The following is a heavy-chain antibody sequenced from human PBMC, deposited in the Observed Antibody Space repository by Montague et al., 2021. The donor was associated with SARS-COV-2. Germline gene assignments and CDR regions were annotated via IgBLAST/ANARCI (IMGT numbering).Heavy chain of an antibody. CDR3: AGDRFDFGAGRQGTIDF. V-gene: IGHV4-4*07. CDR1: GDSITNHY. CDR2: MHFTWKT. Sequence: SETLSLTCSVSGDSITNHYWSWIRQPAAKGLEWIGRMHFTWKTNFSPFSSRRLTMSADMSKNQFSMNLTSVTAADTAIYFCAGDRFDFGAGRQGTIDFWGQGTLVTVSS. D-gene: IGHD3-10*01. J-gene: IGHJ4*02.